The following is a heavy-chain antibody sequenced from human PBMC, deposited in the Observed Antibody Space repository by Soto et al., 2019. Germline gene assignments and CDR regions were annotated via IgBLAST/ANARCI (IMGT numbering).Heavy chain of an antibody. CDR2: IFSNDEK. D-gene: IGHD6-13*01. Sequence: SGPTLVNPTETLTLTCTVSGFSLSNAGLGVSWIRQPPGKALEWLAHIFSNDEKSYSTSLKSRLTISKDTSKSQVVLTMTNMDPVDTATYYCASTYSTSWYWFDPWGQGTLVTVPS. CDR3: ASTYSTSWYWFDP. V-gene: IGHV2-26*04. J-gene: IGHJ5*02. CDR1: GFSLSNAGLG.